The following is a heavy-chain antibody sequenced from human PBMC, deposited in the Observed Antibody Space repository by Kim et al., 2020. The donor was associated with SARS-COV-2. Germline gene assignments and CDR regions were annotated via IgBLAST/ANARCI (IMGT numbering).Heavy chain of an antibody. CDR2: ISGSGGST. CDR3: AKDLLSYGYQRSSY. D-gene: IGHD5-18*01. V-gene: IGHV3-23*01. CDR1: GFTFSSYA. Sequence: GGSLRLSCAASGFTFSSYAMSWVRQAPGKGLEWVSAISGSGGSTYYADSVKGRFTISRDNSKNTLYLQMNSLRAEDTAVYYCAKDLLSYGYQRSSYWGQGTLVTVSS. J-gene: IGHJ4*02.